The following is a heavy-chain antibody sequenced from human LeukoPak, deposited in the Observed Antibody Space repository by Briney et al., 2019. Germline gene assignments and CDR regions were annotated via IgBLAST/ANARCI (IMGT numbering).Heavy chain of an antibody. V-gene: IGHV3-23*01. Sequence: GGSLRLSCAASGFIFSNFGMSWVRQAPGKGLEWVSGFSGSDGSSDYADSVKGRFTISRDNSKNTLYLQMNSLRAEDTAVYYCAKDRPGGLKHYYYMDVWGKGTTVTISS. CDR2: FSGSDGSS. CDR3: AKDRPGGLKHYYYMDV. D-gene: IGHD3-22*01. CDR1: GFIFSNFG. J-gene: IGHJ6*03.